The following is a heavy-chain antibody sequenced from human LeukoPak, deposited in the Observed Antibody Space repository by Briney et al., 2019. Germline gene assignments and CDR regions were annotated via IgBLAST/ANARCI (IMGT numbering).Heavy chain of an antibody. D-gene: IGHD2-15*01. CDR3: AKRQAIGYCSGGSCYSPPIDY. J-gene: IGHJ4*02. V-gene: IGHV3-23*01. Sequence: GGSLRLSCAASGFTFSSYAMSWVRQAPGKGLEWVSAISGSGGSTYHADSVKGRFTISRDNSKNTLYLQMNSLRAEDTAVYYCAKRQAIGYCSGGSCYSPPIDYWGQGTLVTVSS. CDR2: ISGSGGST. CDR1: GFTFSSYA.